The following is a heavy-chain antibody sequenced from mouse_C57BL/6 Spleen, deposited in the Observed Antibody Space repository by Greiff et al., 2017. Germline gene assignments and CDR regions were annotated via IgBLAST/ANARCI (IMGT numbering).Heavy chain of an antibody. Sequence: EVQLQESGADLVKPGGSLKLSCAASGFTFSSYGMSWVRQTPDKRLEWVATISSGGSYTYYPDNMKGRFTFSRDNATNTLYLQMSSLKSEDTAMYYCARLGDYYGSSYSFAYWGQGTLVTVSA. CDR1: GFTFSSYG. CDR3: ARLGDYYGSSYSFAY. D-gene: IGHD1-1*01. CDR2: ISSGGSYT. V-gene: IGHV5-6*01. J-gene: IGHJ3*01.